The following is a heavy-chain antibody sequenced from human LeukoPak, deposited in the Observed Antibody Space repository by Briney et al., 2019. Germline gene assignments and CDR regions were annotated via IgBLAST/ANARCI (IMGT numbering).Heavy chain of an antibody. J-gene: IGHJ6*02. CDR3: AKAITGTTRPYGMDV. CDR1: GFTFSSNA. CDR2: ISDSGGST. V-gene: IGHV3-23*01. D-gene: IGHD1-20*01. Sequence: GGSLRLSCAASGFTFSSNAMSWVRQAPGKGLEWVSAISDSGGSTYYADSVKGRFTISRDNSKNTLYLQMNSLRAEDTAVYYCAKAITGTTRPYGMDVWGQGTTVTVPS.